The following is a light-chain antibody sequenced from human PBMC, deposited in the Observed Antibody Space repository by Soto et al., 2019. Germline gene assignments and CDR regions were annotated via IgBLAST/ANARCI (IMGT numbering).Light chain of an antibody. J-gene: IGLJ2*01. Sequence: QSALTQPASVSGSPGQSITISCTGTSSDVGGYKYVSWYQQHPGKVPKVIIYDVSNRPSGVSKRFSGSKSGNTASLTISGLQAEDEGDYYCSSYTSSSTLVFGGGTKLTVL. CDR3: SSYTSSSTLV. CDR1: SSDVGGYKY. V-gene: IGLV2-14*03. CDR2: DVS.